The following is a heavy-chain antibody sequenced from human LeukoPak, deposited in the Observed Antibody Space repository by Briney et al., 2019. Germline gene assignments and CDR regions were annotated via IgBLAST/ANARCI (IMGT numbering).Heavy chain of an antibody. D-gene: IGHD2-15*01. CDR2: ISYDGSIK. V-gene: IGHV3-30*03. J-gene: IGHJ4*02. CDR3: ARDGDLGVVVVATTDVAYYFDY. Sequence: GGSLRLSCAASGLTFSSYGMHWVRQAPGKGLEWVAVISYDGSIKYYADSVEGRFAISRDSSQNTLYLQMSSPRAEDTAVYFCARDGDLGVVVVATTDVAYYFDYWGQGTLVTVSS. CDR1: GLTFSSYG.